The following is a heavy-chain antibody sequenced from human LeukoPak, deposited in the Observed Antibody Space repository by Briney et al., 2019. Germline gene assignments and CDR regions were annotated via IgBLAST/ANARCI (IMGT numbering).Heavy chain of an antibody. CDR1: GGSISSYY. V-gene: IGHV4-59*01. J-gene: IGHJ4*02. CDR3: ARDRGYGDPFDY. Sequence: PSETLSLTCTVSGGSISSYYWSWIRQPPGKGLEWIGYIYYSGSTNYNPSLKSRVTISVDTSKNLFSLKLTSVTAADTAVYYCARDRGYGDPFDYWGQGTLVTVFS. D-gene: IGHD5-12*01. CDR2: IYYSGST.